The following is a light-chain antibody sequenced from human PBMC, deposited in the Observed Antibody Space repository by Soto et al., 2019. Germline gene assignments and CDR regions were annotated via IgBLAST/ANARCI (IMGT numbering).Light chain of an antibody. CDR3: QQSYSTPWT. CDR2: AAS. V-gene: IGKV1-39*01. J-gene: IGKJ1*01. CDR1: QRINNY. Sequence: DFPMTQSPSSLSASVGDRVTITCRASQRINNYLNWYQQKPGKAPKLLIHAASSLQTGVPSRFSGSGSGTDFTLTIGSLQPEDSATYFCQQSYSTPWTFGQGTKVEIK.